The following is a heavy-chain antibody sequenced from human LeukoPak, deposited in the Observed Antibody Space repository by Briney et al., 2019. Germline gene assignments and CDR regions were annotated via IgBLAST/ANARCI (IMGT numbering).Heavy chain of an antibody. D-gene: IGHD6-6*01. V-gene: IGHV3-66*01. Sequence: GGSLRLSCAASRFTVSSNYMSWVRQAPGKGLEWVSVIYSGNSTYYADSVRGRFTISRDNSKNTLYLQMNSLRVEDTAVYYCAKGSSSSRPYYFDFWGQGALVTVSS. CDR3: AKGSSSSRPYYFDF. J-gene: IGHJ4*02. CDR1: RFTVSSNY. CDR2: IYSGNST.